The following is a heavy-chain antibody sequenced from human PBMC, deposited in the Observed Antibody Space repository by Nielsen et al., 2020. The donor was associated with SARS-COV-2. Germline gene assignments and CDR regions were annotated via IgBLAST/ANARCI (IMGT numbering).Heavy chain of an antibody. CDR2: ISWNSGSI. CDR3: AKDSGGWYGWFDP. D-gene: IGHD6-19*01. V-gene: IGHV3-9*01. Sequence: SLKISCAASGFTFDDYAMHWVRQAPGKGLEWVSGISWNSGSIGYADSVKGRFTISRDNAKNSLYLQMNSLRAEDTALYYCAKDSGGWYGWFDPWGQGTLVTVSS. J-gene: IGHJ5*02. CDR1: GFTFDDYA.